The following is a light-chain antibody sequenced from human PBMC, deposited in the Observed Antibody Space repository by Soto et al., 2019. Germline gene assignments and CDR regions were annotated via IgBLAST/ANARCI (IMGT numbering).Light chain of an antibody. CDR1: NIGSKS. CDR3: QVWDSSSDHPYA. V-gene: IGLV3-21*04. Sequence: SYELTQPPSVSVAPGKTARITCGGNNIGSKSVHWYQQKPGQAPVLVIYYDSDRPSGIPERFSGSNSGNTATLTISRVEAGDEADYYCQVWDSSSDHPYAFGTGTKLTVL. CDR2: YDS. J-gene: IGLJ1*01.